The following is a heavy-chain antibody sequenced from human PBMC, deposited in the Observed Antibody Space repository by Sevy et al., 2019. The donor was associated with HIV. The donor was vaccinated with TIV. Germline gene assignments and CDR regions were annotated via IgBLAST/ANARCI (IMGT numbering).Heavy chain of an antibody. CDR3: ATDPIIVLLVTDGMDV. CDR2: IKSRPDGGTT. D-gene: IGHD2-8*01. CDR1: GFTFTYAW. J-gene: IGHJ6*02. V-gene: IGHV3-15*01. Sequence: GGSLRLSCAASGFTFTYAWMSWVRQAPGKGLEWLGRIKSRPDGGTTDYAAIVKGRFTISRDDSKNTLYLQMNSLKTEDSAVYYCATDPIIVLLVTDGMDVWGQGTTVTVSS.